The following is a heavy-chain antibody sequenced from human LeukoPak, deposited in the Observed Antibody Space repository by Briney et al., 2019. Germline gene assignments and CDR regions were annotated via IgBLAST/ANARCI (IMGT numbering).Heavy chain of an antibody. J-gene: IGHJ3*02. Sequence: PSETLSLTCAVYGGSFSGYYWSWIRQPPGKGLEWIGEINHSGSTNYNPSLKSRVTISVDTSKNQFSLKLSPVTAADTAVYYCARQPGSTAAFDIWGQGTTVTVSA. V-gene: IGHV4-34*01. CDR2: INHSGST. CDR3: ARQPGSTAAFDI. CDR1: GGSFSGYY. D-gene: IGHD5-18*01.